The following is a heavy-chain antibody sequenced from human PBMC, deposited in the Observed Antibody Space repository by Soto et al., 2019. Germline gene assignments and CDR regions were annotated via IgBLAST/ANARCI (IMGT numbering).Heavy chain of an antibody. V-gene: IGHV3-21*01. D-gene: IGHD2-15*01. CDR2: ISSSSSYI. CDR3: ARDGGYCSCGSCYSKNFDY. Sequence: GGSLRLSCAASGFTFRSYSMNWVRQAPGKGLEWVSSISSSSSYIYYADSVKGRFTISRDNAKNSLYLQMNSLRAEDTAVYYCARDGGYCSCGSCYSKNFDYWGQGTLVTVSS. CDR1: GFTFRSYS. J-gene: IGHJ4*02.